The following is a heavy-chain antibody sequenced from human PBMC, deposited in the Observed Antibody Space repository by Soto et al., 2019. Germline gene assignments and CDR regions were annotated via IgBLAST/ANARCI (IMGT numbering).Heavy chain of an antibody. J-gene: IGHJ4*02. CDR2: INPNTGGT. Sequence: ASVKVSCKASGYTFTDYYMHWVRQAPGQGLEWMGWINPNTGGTNYVENFQGRVIMTRDTSISTAYMELSRVTSDDTAVYYCARCTTTSCTPDYWGPGTLVTVS. CDR1: GYTFTDYY. CDR3: ARCTTTSCTPDY. V-gene: IGHV1-2*02. D-gene: IGHD2-2*01.